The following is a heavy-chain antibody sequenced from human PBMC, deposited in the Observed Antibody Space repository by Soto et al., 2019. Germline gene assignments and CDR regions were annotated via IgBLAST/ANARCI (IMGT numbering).Heavy chain of an antibody. Sequence: SQTLSXTCAISGDXVSSNSAAWNWIRQSPSRGLEWLGRTYYRSKWYNDYAVSVKSRITINPDTSKNQFSLQLNSVTPEDTAVYYCARGSVRWRETSWFDPWGQGTLVTVSS. CDR2: TYYRSKWYN. D-gene: IGHD3-10*01. J-gene: IGHJ5*02. V-gene: IGHV6-1*01. CDR1: GDXVSSNSAA. CDR3: ARGSVRWRETSWFDP.